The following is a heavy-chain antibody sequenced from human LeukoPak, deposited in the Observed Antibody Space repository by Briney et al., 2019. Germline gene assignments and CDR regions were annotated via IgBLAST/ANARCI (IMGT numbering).Heavy chain of an antibody. D-gene: IGHD2-21*02. J-gene: IGHJ1*01. CDR2: ISGSSRHI. CDR3: ARGYCGGDCYGD. CDR1: GFTFSDYT. Sequence: GGSLRLSCAASGFTFSDYTTNWVRQAPGEGLEYVSSISGSSRHIYYADSVKGRFTISRDNTKSSLYLQMNSLRVEDMAVYYCARGYCGGDCYGDWGQGTLVTVSS. V-gene: IGHV3-21*01.